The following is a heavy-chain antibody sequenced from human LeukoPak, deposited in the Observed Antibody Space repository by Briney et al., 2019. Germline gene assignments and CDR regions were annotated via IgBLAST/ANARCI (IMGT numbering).Heavy chain of an antibody. J-gene: IGHJ4*02. Sequence: ASVKVSCKASGYTFTGYYMHWVRQAPGQGLEWMGWINPNSGGTNYVQKFQGRVTMTRDTSISTAYMELSRLRSDDTAVYYCARSEYLSYYYDSSGYRFDYWGQGTLVTVSS. CDR2: INPNSGGT. CDR3: ARSEYLSYYYDSSGYRFDY. D-gene: IGHD3-22*01. V-gene: IGHV1-2*02. CDR1: GYTFTGYY.